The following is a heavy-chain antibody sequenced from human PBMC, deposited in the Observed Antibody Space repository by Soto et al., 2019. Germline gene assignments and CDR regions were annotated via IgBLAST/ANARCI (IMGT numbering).Heavy chain of an antibody. V-gene: IGHV4-59*01. Sequence: SDTLSLTCTVSGGSINIYYWTWIRQPPGKGLEWIGYVYYSGSTNYNPSLKSRVTISIHTSKNQFSLKLSSVTAADTAVYYCATAIATRPSASFFYYYGMDVWGQGTTVTVSS. CDR3: ATAIATRPSASFFYYYGMDV. CDR1: GGSINIYY. CDR2: VYYSGST. D-gene: IGHD6-6*01. J-gene: IGHJ6*02.